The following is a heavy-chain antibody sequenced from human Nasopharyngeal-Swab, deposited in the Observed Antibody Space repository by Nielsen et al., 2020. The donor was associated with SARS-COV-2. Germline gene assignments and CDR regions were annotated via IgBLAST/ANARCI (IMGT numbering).Heavy chain of an antibody. D-gene: IGHD2-15*01. Sequence: SETLSLTCTVSGGSISSGGYYWSWIRQHPGKGLEWIGYIYYSGSTYYNPSLKSRVTIPVDTSKNQFSLKLSSVTAADTAVYYCAREVVVVAANWFDPWGQGTLVTASS. V-gene: IGHV4-31*03. CDR3: AREVVVVAANWFDP. J-gene: IGHJ5*02. CDR1: GGSISSGGYY. CDR2: IYYSGST.